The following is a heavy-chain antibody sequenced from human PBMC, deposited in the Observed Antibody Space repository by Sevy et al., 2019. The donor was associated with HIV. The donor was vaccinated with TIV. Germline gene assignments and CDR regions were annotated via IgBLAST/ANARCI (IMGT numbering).Heavy chain of an antibody. CDR1: ADSINSYY. Sequence: SETLSLTCTVSADSINSYYYSWIRQPPGGGLEWIGFMSYSAFTTSNPSLKSRVTLSIDTSKNQISLKLTSVTPADTAIYFCASDQGAGYFDHWGQGTLVTVSS. CDR2: MSYSAFT. CDR3: ASDQGAGYFDH. J-gene: IGHJ4*02. V-gene: IGHV4-59*13.